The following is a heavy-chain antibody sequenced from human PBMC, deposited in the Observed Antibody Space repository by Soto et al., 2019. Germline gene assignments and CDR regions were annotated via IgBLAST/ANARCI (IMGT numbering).Heavy chain of an antibody. Sequence: EVQVVESGGDLVQPGGSLRLSCVVSGFTFSDFWMSWVRQAPGKGLDWVANIKHDGSETYYVGSVEGRFTISRDNTKASLYLQMNSRRAEDTVVCYCARGVSWGRDFGGQGTLVTVSS. V-gene: IGHV3-7*01. D-gene: IGHD2-15*01. CDR1: GFTFSDFW. J-gene: IGHJ4*02. CDR3: ARGVSWGRDF. CDR2: IKHDGSET.